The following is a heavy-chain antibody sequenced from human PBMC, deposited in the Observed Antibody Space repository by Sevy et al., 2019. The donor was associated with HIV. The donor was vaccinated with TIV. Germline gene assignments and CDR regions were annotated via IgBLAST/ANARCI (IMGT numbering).Heavy chain of an antibody. CDR3: AKPGKFSGSYLDAFDI. CDR1: GFTFSKYG. D-gene: IGHD1-26*01. V-gene: IGHV3-30*18. CDR2: ISYDGGNK. Sequence: GGSLRLSCAASGFTFSKYGMHWVRQAPGKGLEWVAVISYDGGNKDYADSVKGRFTISKDNFKNTRYLQMNSMRAEDTAIYYCAKPGKFSGSYLDAFDIWGQGTMVTVSS. J-gene: IGHJ3*02.